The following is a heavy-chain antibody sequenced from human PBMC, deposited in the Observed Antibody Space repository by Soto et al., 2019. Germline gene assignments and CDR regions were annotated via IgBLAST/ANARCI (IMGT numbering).Heavy chain of an antibody. CDR3: ATNYGSGSAHFDY. V-gene: IGHV1-69*02. Sequence: QVQLVQSGAEVKKPGSSVKVSCTASGGTFNFYSISWVRQAPGQGLEWVGRVIPMVGMSEYAQKFQGRVTITADNSTSTAYMNLRSLRSEDTAVYYCATNYGSGSAHFDYWGQGTLVTVSS. CDR2: VIPMVGMS. CDR1: GGTFNFYS. J-gene: IGHJ4*02. D-gene: IGHD3-10*01.